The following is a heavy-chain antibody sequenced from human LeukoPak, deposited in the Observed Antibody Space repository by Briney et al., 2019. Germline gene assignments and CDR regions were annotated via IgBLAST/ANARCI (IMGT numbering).Heavy chain of an antibody. CDR2: IYYTET. J-gene: IGHJ4*02. D-gene: IGHD3-3*01. CDR3: ARRYDFWSGYPPPLDY. V-gene: IGHV4-59*02. Sequence: SETLSLTCTVSGGSVSNYYWSWIRQSPGKGLEWIGYIYYTETSYNPSLKSRVTISADTSKNQFSLKLYSVTAADTAVYYCARRYDFWSGYPPPLDYWGQGTLVTVSS. CDR1: GGSVSNYY.